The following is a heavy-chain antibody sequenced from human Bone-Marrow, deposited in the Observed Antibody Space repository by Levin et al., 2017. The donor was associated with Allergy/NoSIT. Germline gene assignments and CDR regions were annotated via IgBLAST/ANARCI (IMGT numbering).Heavy chain of an antibody. CDR2: IRSKAYGGTT. CDR3: TRERVLYDSSGYPALNAMDV. V-gene: IGHV3-49*03. CDR1: GFTFGDYA. D-gene: IGHD3-22*01. Sequence: GESLKISCTASGFTFGDYAMSWFRQAPGKGLEWVGFIRSKAYGGTTEYAASVKGRFTISRDDSKSIAYLQMNSLKTEDTAVYYCTRERVLYDSSGYPALNAMDVWGQGTTVTVSS. J-gene: IGHJ6*02.